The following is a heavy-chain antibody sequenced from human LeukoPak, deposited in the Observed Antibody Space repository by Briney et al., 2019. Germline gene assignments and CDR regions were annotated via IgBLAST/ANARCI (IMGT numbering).Heavy chain of an antibody. CDR2: IGGSGVST. CDR1: GFTFSDYA. Sequence: PGGSLRLSCAASGFTFSDYAMSWVRQAPGKGLEWVSGIGGSGVSTYYADSVKGRFTISRDNPKNTLYLQMNSLRAEDTAMYYCAKDRVLVAATGVDYWGQGTQVTVSS. D-gene: IGHD2-15*01. J-gene: IGHJ4*02. V-gene: IGHV3-23*01. CDR3: AKDRVLVAATGVDY.